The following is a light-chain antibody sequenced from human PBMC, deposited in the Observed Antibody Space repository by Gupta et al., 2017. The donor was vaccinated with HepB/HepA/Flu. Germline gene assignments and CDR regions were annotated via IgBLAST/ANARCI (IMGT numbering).Light chain of an antibody. V-gene: IGKV3-20*01. CDR2: GAS. J-gene: IGKJ2*01. CDR3: QQYVSSSDT. CDR1: QSVSSYY. Sequence: GTLSLSPGERATLSCRASQSVSSYYLAWYQQKPGQAPRLLIYGASSRATGIPDRFSGGGSGTDFTLTISRLEPEDSAVYCCQQYVSSSDTFGEGTTLEIK.